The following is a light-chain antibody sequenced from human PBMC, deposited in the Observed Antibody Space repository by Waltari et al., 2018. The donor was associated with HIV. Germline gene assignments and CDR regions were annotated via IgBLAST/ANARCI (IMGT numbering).Light chain of an antibody. Sequence: SYVTIQPPSVSVAPGQTATITCGGNNIESKTVHWYHQKPGQGPWRVVSDVPDRPSGIPERVSGSNSGNTATLTISRVEVGDEADYYCQVWDSSRGLSFVFGSGTKVSVL. CDR2: DVP. CDR3: QVWDSSRGLSFV. J-gene: IGLJ1*01. CDR1: NIESKT. V-gene: IGLV3-21*02.